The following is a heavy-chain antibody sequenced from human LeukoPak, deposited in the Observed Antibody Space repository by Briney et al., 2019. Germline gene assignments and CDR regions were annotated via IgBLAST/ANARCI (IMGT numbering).Heavy chain of an antibody. CDR2: INPNSGDT. CDR1: GYTFTGYY. V-gene: IGHV1-2*02. CDR3: ARDQYCSGGNCYPYFYY. J-gene: IGHJ4*02. D-gene: IGHD2-15*01. Sequence: ASVKVSCKASGYTFTGYYVHWVRQAPGQGLEWMGSINPNSGDTNYAQKFQGRVTMTRDTSISTTYMELSRLRSDDTAVYYCARDQYCSGGNCYPYFYYWGQGTLVTVSS.